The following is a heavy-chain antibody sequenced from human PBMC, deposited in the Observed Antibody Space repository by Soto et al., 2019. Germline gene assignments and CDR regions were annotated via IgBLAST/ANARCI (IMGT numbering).Heavy chain of an antibody. D-gene: IGHD3-22*01. J-gene: IGHJ4*02. CDR1: GFTFSDHY. CDR3: ARVGRRPYDSLGYYYPY. Sequence: EVQLVESGGGLVQPGGSLRLSCAASGFTFSDHYMDWVRQAPGKGLEWVGRTRNKANSYTTEYAASVKGRFNISRDESQNSLCLQMNSLKPEDTAVYSCARVGRRPYDSLGYYYPYWGQGTLVTVSS. V-gene: IGHV3-72*01. CDR2: TRNKANSYTT.